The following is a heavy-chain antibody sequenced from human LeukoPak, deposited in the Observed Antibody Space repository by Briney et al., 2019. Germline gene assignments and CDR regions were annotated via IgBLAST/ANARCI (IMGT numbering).Heavy chain of an antibody. J-gene: IGHJ4*02. CDR3: ARVDYGDYSKDFDY. D-gene: IGHD4-17*01. CDR2: IYYSGNT. Sequence: PSETLSLTCTVSGGSISTYYWSWIRQPPGKGLESIGYIYYSGNTNYNPSLRSRVTISVDTSKNQFSLKVNSMTAADTAVYYCARVDYGDYSKDFDYWGQGTLVTVSS. CDR1: GGSISTYY. V-gene: IGHV4-59*12.